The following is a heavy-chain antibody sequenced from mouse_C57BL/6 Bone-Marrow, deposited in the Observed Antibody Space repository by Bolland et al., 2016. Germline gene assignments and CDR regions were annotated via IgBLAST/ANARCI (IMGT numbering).Heavy chain of an antibody. J-gene: IGHJ2*01. CDR2: YSI. CDR3: ARKRITTVVAGFDY. V-gene: IGHV5-15*01. Sequence: YSIYYADTVTGRFTISRENAKNTLYLEMSSLRSEDTAIYYCARKRITTVVAGFDYWGQGTT. D-gene: IGHD1-1*01.